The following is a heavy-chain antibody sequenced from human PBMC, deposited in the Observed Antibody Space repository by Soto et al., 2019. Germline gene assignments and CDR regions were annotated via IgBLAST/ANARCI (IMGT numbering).Heavy chain of an antibody. V-gene: IGHV1-46*03. CDR3: ARDLYSSSWYEPNYYYYYGMDV. CDR1: GYTFTSYY. D-gene: IGHD6-13*01. CDR2: INPSGGST. J-gene: IGHJ6*02. Sequence: RASVKVSCKASGYTFTSYYMHWVRQAPGQGLEWMGIINPSGGSTSYAQKFQGRVTMTRDTSTSTVYMELSSPRSEDTAVYYCARDLYSSSWYEPNYYYYYGMDVWGQGTTVTVSS.